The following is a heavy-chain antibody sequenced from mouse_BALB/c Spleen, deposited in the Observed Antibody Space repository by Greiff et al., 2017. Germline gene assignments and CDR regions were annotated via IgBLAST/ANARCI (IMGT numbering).Heavy chain of an antibody. CDR1: GFNIKDTY. Sequence: EVQLQQSGAELVKPGASVKLSCTASGFNIKDTYMHWVKQRPEQGLEWIGRIDPANGNTKYDPKFQGKATITADTSSNTAYLQLSSLTSEDTAVYYCASYYDYDGGYAMDYWGQGTSVTVSS. D-gene: IGHD2-4*01. J-gene: IGHJ4*01. V-gene: IGHV14-3*02. CDR2: IDPANGNT. CDR3: ASYYDYDGGYAMDY.